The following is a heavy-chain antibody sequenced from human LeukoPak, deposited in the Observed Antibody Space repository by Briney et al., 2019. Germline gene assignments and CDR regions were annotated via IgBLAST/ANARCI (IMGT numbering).Heavy chain of an antibody. D-gene: IGHD6-19*01. CDR2: IDRTTYPT. CDR1: EFIFSDYA. Sequence: GSLRLSCAASEFIFSDYAMGWVRQAPGKGLEWVSTIDRTTYPTFYADSVKGRFTISRDNSKNTLYLQMNSLRTEDTAVYFCAKFEGATIPGWFNDYWGQGILVTVSS. V-gene: IGHV3-23*05. CDR3: AKFEGATIPGWFNDY. J-gene: IGHJ4*02.